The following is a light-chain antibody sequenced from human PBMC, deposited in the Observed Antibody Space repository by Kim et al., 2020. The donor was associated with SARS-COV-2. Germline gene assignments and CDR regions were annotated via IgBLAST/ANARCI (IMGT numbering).Light chain of an antibody. CDR2: GVV. Sequence: QSALTQPASVSGSPGQSITISCTGTSSDVGDCNYVSWYQHHPGKAPKLMIYGVVNRPSGVSNRFSGSKSGNTASLTISGLQAEDEADYFCSSYASNTTLPRVFGTGFKVTVL. CDR1: SSDVGDCNY. CDR3: SSYASNTTLPRV. V-gene: IGLV2-14*01. J-gene: IGLJ1*01.